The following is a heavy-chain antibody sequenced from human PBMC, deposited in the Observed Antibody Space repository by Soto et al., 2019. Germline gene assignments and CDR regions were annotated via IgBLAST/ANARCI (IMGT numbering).Heavy chain of an antibody. Sequence: PSETLSLTCAVSAGSIISSNYWSWVRQPPGKGLEWIGEIYHSGRTNYNPSLKSRVTMSGDKSKNQFSLKLTSVTAADTAVYYCARDRTSGGGYRRRWFDPWGQGTLVTVSS. J-gene: IGHJ5*02. CDR3: ARDRTSGGGYRRRWFDP. D-gene: IGHD5-18*01. CDR1: AGSIISSNY. CDR2: IYHSGRT. V-gene: IGHV4-4*02.